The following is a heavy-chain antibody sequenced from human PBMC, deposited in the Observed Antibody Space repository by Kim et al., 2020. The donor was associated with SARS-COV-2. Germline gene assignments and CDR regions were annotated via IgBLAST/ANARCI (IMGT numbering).Heavy chain of an antibody. CDR3: ARGPQIRIVSQALVFDS. D-gene: IGHD3-9*01. CDR1: GFSFGRHT. Sequence: GGSLRLSCVGSGFSFGRHTLHWVRQAPGKGLEWVALISFDGSSKQYIDSVKGRFTISRDNSKNTMSLQMDNLRPEDTGLYHCARGPQIRIVSQALVFDSWGKGARVVVSS. J-gene: IGHJ4*02. CDR2: ISFDGSSK. V-gene: IGHV3-30*04.